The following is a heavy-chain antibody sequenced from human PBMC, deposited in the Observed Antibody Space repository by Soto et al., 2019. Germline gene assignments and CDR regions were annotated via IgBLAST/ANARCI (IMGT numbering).Heavy chain of an antibody. CDR2: IYYSGST. CDR3: ARAPPRGYSYGYVD. J-gene: IGHJ4*02. V-gene: IGHV4-59*12. D-gene: IGHD5-18*01. Sequence: QVQLQESGPGLVKPSETLSLTCTVSGGSISSYYWSWIRQPPGKGLEWIAYIYYSGSTNYNPSLKSRVTISVDTSKNQFSLKLSSVTAADTAVYYCARAPPRGYSYGYVDWGQGTLVTVSS. CDR1: GGSISSYY.